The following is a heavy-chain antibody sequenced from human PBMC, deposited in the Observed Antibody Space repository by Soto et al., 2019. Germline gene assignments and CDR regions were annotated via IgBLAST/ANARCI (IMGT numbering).Heavy chain of an antibody. CDR2: ITSKSNSYAT. CDR1: GFIFSGSA. CDR3: TRLPNWNFRFDP. V-gene: IGHV3-73*01. J-gene: IGHJ5*02. Sequence: GGSLRLSCAASGFIFSGSAVHWVRQASGKGLEWVGRITSKSNSYATAYAASVKGRFTISRDDSKNTAYLQMNSLKIEDTAVYYCTRLPNWNFRFDPWGQGTLVTVSS. D-gene: IGHD1-7*01.